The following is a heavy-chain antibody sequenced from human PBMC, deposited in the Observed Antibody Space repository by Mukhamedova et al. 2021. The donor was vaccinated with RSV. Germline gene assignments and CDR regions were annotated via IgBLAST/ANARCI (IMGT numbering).Heavy chain of an antibody. Sequence: VRQAPGKGLEWVAFIRYDGGNKWYADSVKGRFTISRDNSKNTLFLQMNSLRAEDTAVYYCAKDGFRAAAGTGFDYWGQGTLVTVS. V-gene: IGHV3-30*02. CDR3: AKDGFRAAAGTGFDY. J-gene: IGHJ4*02. D-gene: IGHD6-13*01. CDR2: IRYDGGNK.